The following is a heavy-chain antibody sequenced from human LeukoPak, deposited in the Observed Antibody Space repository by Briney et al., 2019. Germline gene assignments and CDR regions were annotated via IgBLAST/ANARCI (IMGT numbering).Heavy chain of an antibody. V-gene: IGHV3-74*01. J-gene: IGHJ4*02. Sequence: PGGSLRLSCAASGFSFNDHWMHWVRQAPGKGLEWVSRIDNDGSSTRYADSVTGRFTISRDIAKNTLYLQMNSLRADDTAVCYCLGSSGWPAYWRQGTLVTVSP. D-gene: IGHD6-19*01. CDR3: LGSSGWPAY. CDR2: IDNDGSST. CDR1: GFSFNDHW.